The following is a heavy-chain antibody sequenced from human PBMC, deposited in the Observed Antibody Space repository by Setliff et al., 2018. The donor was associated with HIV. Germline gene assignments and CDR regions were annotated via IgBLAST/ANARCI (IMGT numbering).Heavy chain of an antibody. J-gene: IGHJ6*03. CDR2: IYYSGTT. D-gene: IGHD6-6*01. CDR3: ASEAWTSYRSSSGYYYYYMDV. Sequence: SETLSLTCTVSGGSVSSGSYYWSWIRQPPGKGLEWIGYIYYSGTTKYNPSLKSRVTISVDTSKNQFSLKLSSVTAADTAVYYCASEAWTSYRSSSGYYYYYMDVWGKGTTVTVSS. CDR1: GGSVSSGSYY. V-gene: IGHV4-61*01.